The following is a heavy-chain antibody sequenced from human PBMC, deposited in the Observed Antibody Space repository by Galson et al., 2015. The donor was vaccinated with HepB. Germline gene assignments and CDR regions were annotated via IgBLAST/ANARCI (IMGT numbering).Heavy chain of an antibody. CDR1: GYRFINNW. J-gene: IGHJ4*01. D-gene: IGHD2-15*01. Sequence: QSGAEVKKPGESLRISCKGSGYRFINNWIGWVRQRPGKGLEWIGIIYPNDFETKYSPSFQGQVSFSVDKSLSTAYLQGSSLKASEPATYYCTRGYCSGKTCSGDFDLWGHGTLVTVSS. V-gene: IGHV5-51*03. CDR3: TRGYCSGKTCSGDFDL. CDR2: IYPNDFET.